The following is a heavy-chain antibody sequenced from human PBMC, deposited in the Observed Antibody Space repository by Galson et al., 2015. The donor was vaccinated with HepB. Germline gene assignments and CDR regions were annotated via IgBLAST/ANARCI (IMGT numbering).Heavy chain of an antibody. Sequence: SVKVSCKASGGTFSSYAISWVRQAPGQGLEWMGGITPIFGTANYAQKFQGRVTITADESTSTAYMELSSLRSEDTAVYYCARSRAAADLFDYWGQGTLVTVSS. V-gene: IGHV1-69*13. CDR2: ITPIFGTA. J-gene: IGHJ4*02. CDR1: GGTFSSYA. CDR3: ARSRAAADLFDY. D-gene: IGHD6-13*01.